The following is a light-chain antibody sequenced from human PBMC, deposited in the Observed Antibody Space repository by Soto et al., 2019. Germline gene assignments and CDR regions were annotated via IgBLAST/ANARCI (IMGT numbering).Light chain of an antibody. CDR1: QSVSSN. CDR2: GAS. V-gene: IGKV3-15*01. CDR3: QQYNNWPPGT. Sequence: EIVMTQSQTTLSLSPGERATLSCSASQSVSSNLAWYQQKPGQAPRLLIYGASTRATGIPARFSGSGSGTEFTLTISSLQSEDFAVYYCQQYNNWPPGTFGGGAKV. J-gene: IGKJ4*01.